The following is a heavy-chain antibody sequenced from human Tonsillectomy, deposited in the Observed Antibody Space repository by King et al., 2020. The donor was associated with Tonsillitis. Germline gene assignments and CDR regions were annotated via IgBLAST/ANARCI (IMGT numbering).Heavy chain of an antibody. J-gene: IGHJ4*02. Sequence: VQLVESGGGVVQPGRSLRLSCAASGFTFSNYGIHWVRQAPGKGLEWVKVISYDGSNKYYADSVKGRFTISRDNSKNTLYLQMNSLRAEDTAVYYCARQPYSGYDLYFDYWGQGTLVTVSS. V-gene: IGHV3-33*05. CDR2: ISYDGSNK. CDR1: GFTFSNYG. CDR3: ARQPYSGYDLYFDY. D-gene: IGHD5-12*01.